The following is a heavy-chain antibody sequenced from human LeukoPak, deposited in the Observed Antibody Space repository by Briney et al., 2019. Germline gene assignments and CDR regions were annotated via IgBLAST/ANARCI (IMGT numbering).Heavy chain of an antibody. V-gene: IGHV3-23*05. CDR2: IGRSGSPT. Sequence: GGSLRLSCAVSGFTVSNYAISWVRQAPGKGLEWVAAIGRSGSPTYYADSVKGRFTISRDTSKNTLFPEMNSLRAEDTAVYYCAKVDPSVLGAFDVWGQGTMVTVSS. CDR3: AKVDPSVLGAFDV. CDR1: GFTVSNYA. D-gene: IGHD5-12*01. J-gene: IGHJ3*01.